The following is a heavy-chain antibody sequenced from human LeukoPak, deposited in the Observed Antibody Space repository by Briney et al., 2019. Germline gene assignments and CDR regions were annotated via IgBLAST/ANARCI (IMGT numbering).Heavy chain of an antibody. CDR1: GYTFTGYY. CDR2: INPNSGGT. V-gene: IGHV1-2*02. D-gene: IGHD3-22*01. Sequence: ASVKVSCKASGYTFTGYYMHWVRQAPGQGLEWMGWINPNSGGTNYAQKFQGRVTMTRDTSISTAYMELSRLRSDDTAVYYCARGVFITMIVVAPFDYWGQGTLVTVSS. CDR3: ARGVFITMIVVAPFDY. J-gene: IGHJ4*02.